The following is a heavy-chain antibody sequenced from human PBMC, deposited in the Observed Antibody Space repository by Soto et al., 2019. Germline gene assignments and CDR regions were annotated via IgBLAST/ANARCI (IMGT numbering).Heavy chain of an antibody. CDR1: GYTFTTYG. V-gene: IGHV1-18*01. Sequence: QVQLVQSGAEVKKPGASVKVSCKASGYTFTTYGMSWVRQAPGQGLDWMGWISTYNGNTKYAERLQGRVTMTTDTTTGTAYMELRSLRSDDTAVYYCARGPTEYYDNSGDYFLDYWGQGTLVTVSS. J-gene: IGHJ4*02. CDR3: ARGPTEYYDNSGDYFLDY. D-gene: IGHD3-22*01. CDR2: ISTYNGNT.